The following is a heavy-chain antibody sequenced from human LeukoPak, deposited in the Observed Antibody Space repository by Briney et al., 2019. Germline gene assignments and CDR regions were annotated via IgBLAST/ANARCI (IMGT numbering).Heavy chain of an antibody. CDR1: GGSISSSSYY. CDR3: ARRRGGLNWFDP. V-gene: IGHV4-39*01. J-gene: IGHJ5*02. CDR2: IYYSGST. D-gene: IGHD2-15*01. Sequence: SETLSLTCTVSGGSISSSSYYWGWIRQPPGEGLEWIGCIYYSGSTYYNPSLKSRVTISVDTSKNQFSLKLSSVTAADTAVYYCARRRGGLNWFDPWGQGTLVTVSS.